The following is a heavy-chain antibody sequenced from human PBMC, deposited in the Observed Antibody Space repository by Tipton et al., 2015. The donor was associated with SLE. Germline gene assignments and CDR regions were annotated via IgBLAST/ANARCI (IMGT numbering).Heavy chain of an antibody. J-gene: IGHJ4*02. CDR1: GGSFSGYY. V-gene: IGHV4-34*01. CDR2: INHSGST. CDR3: ARALSYSNYWRY. D-gene: IGHD4-11*01. Sequence: TLSLTCAVYGGSFSGYYWSWIRQPPGKGLERIGEINHSGSTNYNPSLKSRVTISVDTSKNQFSLKLSSVTAADTAVYYCARALSYSNYWRYWGQGTLVTVSS.